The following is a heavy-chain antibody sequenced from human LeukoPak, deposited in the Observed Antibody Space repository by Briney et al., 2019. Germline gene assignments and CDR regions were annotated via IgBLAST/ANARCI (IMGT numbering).Heavy chain of an antibody. CDR3: ASGRYCSSTSCHYSNYYYYYMDV. J-gene: IGHJ6*03. CDR1: GGTFSSYA. V-gene: IGHV1-69*01. D-gene: IGHD2-2*01. CDR2: IIPIFGTA. Sequence: GSSVKVSCKASGGTFSSYAISWVRQAPGQGLEWMGGIIPIFGTANYAQKFQGRVTITADESTSTAYMELSSLRSEDTAVYYCASGRYCSSTSCHYSNYYYYYMDVWGKGITVTVSS.